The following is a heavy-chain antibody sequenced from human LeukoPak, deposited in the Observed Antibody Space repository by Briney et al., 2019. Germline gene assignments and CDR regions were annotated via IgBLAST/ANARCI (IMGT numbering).Heavy chain of an antibody. CDR1: GFTFSSYG. V-gene: IGHV3-30*03. CDR3: ARDGVEGEQPTGVVDV. CDR2: ISYDGSNK. D-gene: IGHD3-3*01. J-gene: IGHJ6*04. Sequence: PGGSLRLSCAASGFTFSSYGMHWVRQAPGKGLEWVAVISYDGSNKYYADSVKGRSTISRDNSKNTLYLQMNSLRAEDTAVYYCARDGVEGEQPTGVVDVWGKGTTVTVSS.